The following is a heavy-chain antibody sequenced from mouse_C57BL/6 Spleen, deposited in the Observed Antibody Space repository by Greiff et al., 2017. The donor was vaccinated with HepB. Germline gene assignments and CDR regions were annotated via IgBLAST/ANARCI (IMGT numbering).Heavy chain of an antibody. CDR1: GYTFTSYW. J-gene: IGHJ3*01. CDR2: IDPSDSYT. CDR3: ASPYGSSGFAY. V-gene: IGHV1-69*01. Sequence: VQLQQPGAELVMPGASVKLSCKASGYTFTSYWMHWVKQRPGQGLEWIGEIDPSDSYTNYNQKFKGKSTLTVDKSSSTAYMPLSSLTSEDSAVYYCASPYGSSGFAYWGQGTLVTVSA. D-gene: IGHD1-1*01.